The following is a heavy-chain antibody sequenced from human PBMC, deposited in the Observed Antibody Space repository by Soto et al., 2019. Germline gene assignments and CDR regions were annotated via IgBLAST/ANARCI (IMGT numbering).Heavy chain of an antibody. J-gene: IGHJ3*02. CDR2: IYYSGST. Sequence: SETLSLTCTVSGGSISSSSYYWGWIRQPPGKGLEWIGSIYYSGSTYYNPSLKSRVTISVDTSKNQFSLKLSSVTAADTAVYYCARALAARRDAFDIWGQGTMVTVSS. CDR1: GGSISSSSYY. CDR3: ARALAARRDAFDI. V-gene: IGHV4-39*07. D-gene: IGHD6-6*01.